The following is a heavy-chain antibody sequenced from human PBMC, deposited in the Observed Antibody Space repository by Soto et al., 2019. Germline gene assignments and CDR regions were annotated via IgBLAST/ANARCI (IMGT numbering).Heavy chain of an antibody. V-gene: IGHV1-2*04. CDR2: FNPNSCDT. Sequence: ASVKVSCNASGYTLSGYYMHWVRQAAGQGLEWMGWFNPNSCDTNYARKFHGWVVMTRDTSITKAYIVLSRLKSDAPAMYYSAREGGPIEVAGAGNDVVDICGSGT. CDR1: GYTLSGYY. J-gene: IGHJ3*02. CDR3: AREGGPIEVAGAGNDVVDI. D-gene: IGHD6-13*01.